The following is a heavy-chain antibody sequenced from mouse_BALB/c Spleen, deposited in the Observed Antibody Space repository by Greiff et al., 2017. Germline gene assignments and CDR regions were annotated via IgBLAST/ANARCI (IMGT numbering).Heavy chain of an antibody. CDR3: ARFGNYAFAY. J-gene: IGHJ3*01. CDR2: ISSGGGNT. D-gene: IGHD2-1*01. Sequence: EVQVVESGGGLVKPGGSLKLSCAASGFTFSSYTMSWVRQTPEKRLEWVATISSGGGNTYYPDSVKGRFTISRDNAKNNLYLQMSSLRSEDTALYYCARFGNYAFAYWGQGTLVTVSA. CDR1: GFTFSSYT. V-gene: IGHV5-9*03.